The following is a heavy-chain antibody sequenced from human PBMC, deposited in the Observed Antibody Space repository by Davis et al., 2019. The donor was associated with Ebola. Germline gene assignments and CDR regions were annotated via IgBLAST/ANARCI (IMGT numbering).Heavy chain of an antibody. Sequence: GGSLRLSCAASGFTFSSYTLHWVRQAPGKGLEWVAVISYDGDNNYHADSVQGRFTISRDNSKNTLYLQMNSLRAEDTAVYYCAKDPNYGDPLWGQGTLVTVSS. CDR1: GFTFSSYT. CDR2: ISYDGDNN. CDR3: AKDPNYGDPL. D-gene: IGHD4-17*01. V-gene: IGHV3-30*04. J-gene: IGHJ4*02.